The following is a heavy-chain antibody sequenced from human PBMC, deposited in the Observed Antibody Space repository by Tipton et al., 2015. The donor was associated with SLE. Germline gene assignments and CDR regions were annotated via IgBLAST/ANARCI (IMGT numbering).Heavy chain of an antibody. D-gene: IGHD1-26*01. CDR2: ISGSGGST. CDR3: AKDRKVGATYFDY. V-gene: IGHV3-23*01. Sequence: SLRLSCAASGFTFSSYGMHWVRQAPGKGLEWVSAISGSGGSTYYADSVKGRFTISRDNSKNTLYLQMNSLRAEDTAVYYCAKDRKVGATYFDYWDQGTLVTVSS. J-gene: IGHJ4*02. CDR1: GFTFSSYG.